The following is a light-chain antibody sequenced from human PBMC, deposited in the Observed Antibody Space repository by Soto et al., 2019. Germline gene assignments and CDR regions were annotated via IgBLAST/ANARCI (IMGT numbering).Light chain of an antibody. Sequence: DIQMTQSPSSLSASVGDRVTITCRASKRISSYLNWYQQKPGKAPKLLIYAASRLQSGVPSRFSGSGSGTDFTLTISSLQPEDFATYYCQQSYSTPPTFGGGNKVEIK. CDR3: QQSYSTPPT. CDR2: AAS. V-gene: IGKV1-39*01. CDR1: KRISSY. J-gene: IGKJ4*01.